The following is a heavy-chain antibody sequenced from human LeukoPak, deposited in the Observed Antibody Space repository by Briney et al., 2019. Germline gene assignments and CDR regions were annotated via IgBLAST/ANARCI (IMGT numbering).Heavy chain of an antibody. D-gene: IGHD3-9*01. CDR1: GGSISGASYY. J-gene: IGHJ5*02. CDR3: ARGVTYYDLLSGYYESPGWFDP. Sequence: PSETLSLTWTVSGGSISGASYYWSWVRQLAGKGLEWIGHIYTSGSTNHDPSLNSRVTISLDTSKNQFSLKLSSVTAADTAVYYCARGVTYYDLLSGYYESPGWFDPWGQGTLVTVSS. V-gene: IGHV4-61*09. CDR2: IYTSGST.